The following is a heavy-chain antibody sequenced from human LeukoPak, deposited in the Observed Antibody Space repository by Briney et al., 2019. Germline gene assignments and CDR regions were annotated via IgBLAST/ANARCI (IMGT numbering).Heavy chain of an antibody. CDR3: AKDRYYYDSSGHFDY. CDR2: IIPIFGTA. D-gene: IGHD3-22*01. V-gene: IGHV1-69*13. Sequence: GASVKVSCKASGGTFSSYAISWVRQAPGQGLEWMGGIIPIFGTANYAQKFQGRVTITADESTSTAYMELSSLRAEDTAVYYCAKDRYYYDSSGHFDYWGQGTLVTVSS. CDR1: GGTFSSYA. J-gene: IGHJ4*02.